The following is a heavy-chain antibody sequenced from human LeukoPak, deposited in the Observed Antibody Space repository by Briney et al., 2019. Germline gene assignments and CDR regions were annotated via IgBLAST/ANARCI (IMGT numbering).Heavy chain of an antibody. J-gene: IGHJ6*02. D-gene: IGHD6-19*01. Sequence: SETLSLTCTVSGGSISSYYWSWIRQPAGKGLEWIGRIYTSGSTNYNPSLKSRVTMSVDTSKNQFSLKLSSVTAADTAVYYCARDQLGQWLVPYYYYGMDVWGQGTTVTVSS. V-gene: IGHV4-4*07. CDR3: ARDQLGQWLVPYYYYGMDV. CDR1: GGSISSYY. CDR2: IYTSGST.